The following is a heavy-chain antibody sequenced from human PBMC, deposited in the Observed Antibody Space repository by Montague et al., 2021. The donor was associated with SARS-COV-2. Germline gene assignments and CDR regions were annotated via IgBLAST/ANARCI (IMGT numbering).Heavy chain of an antibody. CDR3: ATLPSCITVMGVVQGYYFDD. CDR1: GDSISSRSYY. CDR2: KYYSGST. D-gene: IGHD3-3*01. J-gene: IGHJ4*02. V-gene: IGHV4-39*01. Sequence: SETLSLTCTVSGDSISSRSYYWGWIRQPPGKGLEWIGFKYYSGSTYYNPTLKSRVTISVDTSKNQFSLKLSSVTAADTAVYYCATLPSCITVMGVVQGYYFDDWDQGTLVTVSS.